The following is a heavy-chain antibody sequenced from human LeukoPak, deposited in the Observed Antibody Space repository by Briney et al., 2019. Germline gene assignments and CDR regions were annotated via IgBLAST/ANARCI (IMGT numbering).Heavy chain of an antibody. CDR3: ARDQVGYSSGWYGSAADY. D-gene: IGHD6-19*01. CDR1: GDSINSNPYS. J-gene: IGHJ4*02. CDR2: IYYSGRS. V-gene: IGHV4-39*07. Sequence: SETLSLTCTVSGDSINSNPYSWAWIRQPPGKGLEWIGSIYYSGRSYYKVSLKSRVIISLDTPNNQFSLKVSSVTAADTALYYCARDQVGYSSGWYGSAADYWGQGTLVTVSS.